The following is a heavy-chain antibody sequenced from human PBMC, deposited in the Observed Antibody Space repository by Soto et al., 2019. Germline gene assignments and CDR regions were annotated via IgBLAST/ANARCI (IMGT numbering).Heavy chain of an antibody. D-gene: IGHD3-16*01. CDR1: GVSISSSGYS. CDR2: IYHSGST. J-gene: IGHJ5*02. CDR3: AKGPQAGYYDSGPFYSSAP. Sequence: SETLSLTCAVSGVSISSSGYSWSWIRQPPGKGLEWIGYIYHSGSTYYSPSLKSRVTISVDRSKNQLSLQLSSVSAADTAVYYCAKGPQAGYYDSGPFYSSAPGAQGTRV. V-gene: IGHV4-30-2*01.